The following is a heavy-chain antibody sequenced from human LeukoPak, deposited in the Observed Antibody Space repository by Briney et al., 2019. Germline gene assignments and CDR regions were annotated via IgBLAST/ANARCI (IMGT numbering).Heavy chain of an antibody. D-gene: IGHD4-11*01. CDR3: ARDRKATVYYYYGMDV. Sequence: GGSLRLSCAASEFTFSTYWMSWVRQAPGKGLEWVANIEQDGSEKYYVDSVKGRFTISRDNAKNSLYLQMNSLRAEDTAVYYCARDRKATVYYYYGMDVWGQGTTVTVSS. V-gene: IGHV3-7*01. CDR1: EFTFSTYW. CDR2: IEQDGSEK. J-gene: IGHJ6*02.